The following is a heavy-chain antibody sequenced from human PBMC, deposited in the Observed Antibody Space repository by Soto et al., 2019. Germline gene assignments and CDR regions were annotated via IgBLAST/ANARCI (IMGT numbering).Heavy chain of an antibody. Sequence: QLQLQESGPGLVKPSETLSLTCTVSGGSISSSSYYWGWIRQPPGKGLEWIGSIYYSGSTYYNPSLQTRVTISVDTSKTQCSLKLSSVTAADTAVYYCASLFYCSSTSCYYYYGMDVWGQGTTVTVSS. D-gene: IGHD2-2*01. J-gene: IGHJ6*02. CDR3: ASLFYCSSTSCYYYYGMDV. V-gene: IGHV4-39*01. CDR1: GGSISSSSYY. CDR2: IYYSGST.